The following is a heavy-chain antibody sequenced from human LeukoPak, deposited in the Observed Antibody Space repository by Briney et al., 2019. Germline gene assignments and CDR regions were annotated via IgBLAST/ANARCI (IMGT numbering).Heavy chain of an antibody. CDR2: INHSGST. Sequence: SETLSLTCAVYGGSLSDYYWTWIRQPPGKGLEWIGEINHSGSTNYNPSLKSRVTISVDTSKNQYSLKLSSVTAADTAVYYCARVGSSSLDYWGQGTLVTVSS. CDR1: GGSLSDYY. J-gene: IGHJ4*02. D-gene: IGHD6-6*01. CDR3: ARVGSSSLDY. V-gene: IGHV4-34*01.